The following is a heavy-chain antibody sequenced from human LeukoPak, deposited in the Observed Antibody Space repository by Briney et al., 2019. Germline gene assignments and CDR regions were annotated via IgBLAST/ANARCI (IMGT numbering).Heavy chain of an antibody. J-gene: IGHJ5*02. D-gene: IGHD6-19*01. CDR1: GFTFSSYV. Sequence: GGSLRLSCAASGFTFSSYVMHWVRQAPGKGLEWVAVISYDGSNKYYADSVKGRFTISRDNSKNTLYLQMNSLRAEDTAVYYCAKSARSYSSGWYVSLDWFDPWGQGTLVTVSS. CDR2: ISYDGSNK. V-gene: IGHV3-30*18. CDR3: AKSARSYSSGWYVSLDWFDP.